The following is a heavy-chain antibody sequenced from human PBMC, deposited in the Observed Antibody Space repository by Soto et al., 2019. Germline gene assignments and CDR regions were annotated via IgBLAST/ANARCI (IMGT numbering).Heavy chain of an antibody. Sequence: SETLSLTCTVSGYSISSGYYWGWIRQPPGKGLEWIGSIYHSGSTYYNPSLKSRVTISVDTSKNQFSLKLSSVTAADTAVYYCARDGRIQDGYNDYWGQGTLVTVSS. CDR1: GYSISSGYY. CDR2: IYHSGST. V-gene: IGHV4-38-2*02. CDR3: ARDGRIQDGYNDY. D-gene: IGHD5-12*01. J-gene: IGHJ4*02.